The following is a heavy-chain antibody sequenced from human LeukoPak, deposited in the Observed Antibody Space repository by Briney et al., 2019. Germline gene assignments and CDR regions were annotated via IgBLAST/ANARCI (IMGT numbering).Heavy chain of an antibody. Sequence: SETLSLTCTVSGGSISSYYWSWIRQPTGKGLEWIGYIYYSGSTNYNPSLKSRVTISVDTSKNQFSLKLSSVTAADTAVYYCAREWAAAASSAFDIWGQGTMVTVSS. V-gene: IGHV4-59*01. D-gene: IGHD6-13*01. CDR1: GGSISSYY. CDR3: AREWAAAASSAFDI. CDR2: IYYSGST. J-gene: IGHJ3*02.